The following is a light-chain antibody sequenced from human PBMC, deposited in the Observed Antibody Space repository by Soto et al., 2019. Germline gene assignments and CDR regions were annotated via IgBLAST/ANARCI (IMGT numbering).Light chain of an antibody. CDR1: ESVRTDS. V-gene: IGKV3-20*01. CDR3: QQYIRWPLT. CDR2: GTS. J-gene: IGKJ4*01. Sequence: EVVLTQSPGTLSLSPGERATLSCRASESVRTDSLAWYQQRRGQPPRLLIFGTSSRATGIPDRFSGRGSETDFTLTITRLEPEDFAVYYCQQYIRWPLTFGGGTKVDIK.